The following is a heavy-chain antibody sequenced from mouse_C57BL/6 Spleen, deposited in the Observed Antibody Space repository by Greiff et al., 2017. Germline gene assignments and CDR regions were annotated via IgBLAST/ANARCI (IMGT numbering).Heavy chain of an antibody. CDR3: ARRNYYYGSSYVGYFDV. D-gene: IGHD1-1*01. V-gene: IGHV1-59*01. Sequence: QVQLQQPGAELVRPGTSVKLSCKASGYTFTSYWMHWVKQRPGQGLEWIGVIDPSDSYTNYNQKFKGKATLTVDTSSSTAYLQLSSLTSEDSAVYYCARRNYYYGSSYVGYFDVWGTGTTVTVSS. CDR1: GYTFTSYW. J-gene: IGHJ1*03. CDR2: IDPSDSYT.